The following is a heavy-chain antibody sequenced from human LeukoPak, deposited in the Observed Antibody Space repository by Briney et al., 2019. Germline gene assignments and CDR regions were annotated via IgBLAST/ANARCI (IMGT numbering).Heavy chain of an antibody. CDR1: GDSISTYY. CDR3: ARGGGYEMPRVFDY. Sequence: SETVSLTCTVSGDSISTYYWSWMRQPPGKGLEWIGYIYYTGSTNYNPSLKSRVTMSVDTSKNQFSLKLRSVTAADTAVYYCARGGGYEMPRVFDYWGQGTLVTVSS. D-gene: IGHD5-12*01. CDR2: IYYTGST. J-gene: IGHJ4*02. V-gene: IGHV4-59*01.